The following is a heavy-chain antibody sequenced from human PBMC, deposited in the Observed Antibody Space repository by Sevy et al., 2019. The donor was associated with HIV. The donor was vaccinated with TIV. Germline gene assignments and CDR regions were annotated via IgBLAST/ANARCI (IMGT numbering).Heavy chain of an antibody. Sequence: GESLKISCKGSGYSFTSYWIGWVRQMPGKGLEWMGIIYPGDSDTRYSPSFQGQVTISADKSISTAYLQWSSLKASETAMYYCARQSPNSGSGWGYYGMDVWGQGTTVTVSS. CDR1: GYSFTSYW. CDR2: IYPGDSDT. J-gene: IGHJ6*02. V-gene: IGHV5-51*01. CDR3: ARQSPNSGSGWGYYGMDV. D-gene: IGHD3-10*01.